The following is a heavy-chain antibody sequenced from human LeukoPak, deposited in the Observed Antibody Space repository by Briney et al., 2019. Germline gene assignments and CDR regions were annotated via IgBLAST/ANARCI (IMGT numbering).Heavy chain of an antibody. CDR2: IHTGGSA. D-gene: IGHD1-7*01. V-gene: IGHV3-53*01. CDR3: ASSNWNSANYYYALHV. CDR1: GLSVRSNY. J-gene: IGHJ6*02. Sequence: GGSLRLSCAASGLSVRSNYLTWVRQAPGKGLEWVSVIHTGGSAYYADSVKGRFIISRDNSKNTLYLQINNLRAEDTAVYYCASSNWNSANYYYALHVWGQGTTVIVSS.